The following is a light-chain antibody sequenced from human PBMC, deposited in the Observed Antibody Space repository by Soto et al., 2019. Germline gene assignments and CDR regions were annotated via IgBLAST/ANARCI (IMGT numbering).Light chain of an antibody. V-gene: IGLV1-40*01. J-gene: IGLJ1*01. CDR2: GNT. Sequence: QSVLTQPPSVSGAPGQRVTISCSGSSSNIGAGYDVHWYQQLPGTAPKLLIHGNTNRPSGVPDRFSGSKSGTSASLAITGLRAEDEADYYCQSYDNSLNGFYVFGTGTKLTVL. CDR1: SSNIGAGYD. CDR3: QSYDNSLNGFYV.